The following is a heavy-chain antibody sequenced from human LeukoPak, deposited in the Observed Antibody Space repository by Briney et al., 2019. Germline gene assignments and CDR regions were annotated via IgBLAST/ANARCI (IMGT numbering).Heavy chain of an antibody. CDR1: GGTFSSYT. CDR3: ARGYCSSTSCYTYDN. CDR2: IIPILGIA. D-gene: IGHD2-2*02. Sequence: SVKVSRKASGGTFSSYTISWVRQAPGQGLEWMGRIIPILGIANYAQKFQGRVTITADKSTSTAYIELSSLRSEDTAVYYCARGYCSSTSCYTYDNWGQGTLVTVSS. V-gene: IGHV1-69*02. J-gene: IGHJ4*02.